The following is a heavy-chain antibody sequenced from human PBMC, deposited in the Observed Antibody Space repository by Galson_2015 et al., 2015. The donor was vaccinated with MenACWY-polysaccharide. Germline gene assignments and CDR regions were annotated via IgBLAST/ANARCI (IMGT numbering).Heavy chain of an antibody. V-gene: IGHV3-21*01. CDR2: ISGTSSYI. CDR3: ARDYDSSDYYPIYYFDY. D-gene: IGHD3-22*01. Sequence: LRLSCAASGFTFSSYSMHWVRQAPGKGLEWVSSISGTSSYIYYADSVKGRVTISRDNAKDSLYLQMNSLRAEDTAVYYCARDYDSSDYYPIYYFDYWGQGALVTVSS. CDR1: GFTFSSYS. J-gene: IGHJ4*02.